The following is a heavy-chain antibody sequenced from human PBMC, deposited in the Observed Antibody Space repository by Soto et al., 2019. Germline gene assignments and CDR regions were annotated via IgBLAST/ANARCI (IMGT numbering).Heavy chain of an antibody. J-gene: IGHJ6*02. Sequence: QVQLVESGGGVVQPGRSLRLSCAASGFTFSSYGMHWVRQAPGKGLERVAVIWYDGSNKYYADSVKGRFTISRDHSKITLYITMNSRRAADTAVYYSARTYGDYESSTYYGMDVWGQGTTVTVSS. V-gene: IGHV3-33*01. D-gene: IGHD4-17*01. CDR3: ARTYGDYESSTYYGMDV. CDR1: GFTFSSYG. CDR2: IWYDGSNK.